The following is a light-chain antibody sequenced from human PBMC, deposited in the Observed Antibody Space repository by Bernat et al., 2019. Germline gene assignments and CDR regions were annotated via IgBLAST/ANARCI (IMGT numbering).Light chain of an antibody. CDR3: CSYAGRSTFDV. V-gene: IGLV2-23*02. CDR2: EVT. CDR1: SSDVGSYNL. Sequence: QSALTQPASVSGSPGQSITISCTGTSSDVGSYNLVSWYQQHPGKAPKLIIYEVTKRPSGVSNRFSGSKSGKTASLTISGLQPEDEADYFCCSYAGRSTFDVFGGGTELTVL. J-gene: IGLJ2*01.